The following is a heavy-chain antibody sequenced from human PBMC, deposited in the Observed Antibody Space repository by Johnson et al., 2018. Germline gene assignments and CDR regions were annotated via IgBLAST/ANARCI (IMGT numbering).Heavy chain of an antibody. Sequence: VELGQSGGGLVQPGGSLRLSCAASGFSFSNYWMTWVRQAPGKGLAWVANIKEDGSEKYSVDSVNGRPTISRDNTKTALFLQMNSLLGENTPVYKCARDPMSQTYYGGYYNYGLDVWGQGTTVTVSS. J-gene: IGHJ6*02. CDR1: GFSFSNYW. V-gene: IGHV3-7*01. D-gene: IGHD2-21*01. CDR3: ARDPMSQTYYGGYYNYGLDV. CDR2: IKEDGSEK.